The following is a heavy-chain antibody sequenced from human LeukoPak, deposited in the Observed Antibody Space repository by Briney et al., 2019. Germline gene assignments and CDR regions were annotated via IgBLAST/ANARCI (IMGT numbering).Heavy chain of an antibody. V-gene: IGHV1-2*02. CDR2: INPNSGGT. J-gene: IGHJ6*03. CDR1: GYTFTGYY. Sequence: ASVKVSCKASGYTFTGYYMHWVLQAPGQGLEWMGWINPNSGGTNYAQKFQGRVTMTRDTSISTAYMELSRLRSDDTAVYYCARGPDYYYYYMDVWGKGTTVTVSS. CDR3: ARGPDYYYYYMDV.